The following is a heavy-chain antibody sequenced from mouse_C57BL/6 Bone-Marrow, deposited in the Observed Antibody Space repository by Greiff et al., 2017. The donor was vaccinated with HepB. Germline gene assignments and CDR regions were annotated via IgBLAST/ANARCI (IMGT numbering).Heavy chain of an antibody. Sequence: VQLQQSGPELVKPGASVKISCKASGYAFSSSWMNWVKQRPGKGLEWIGRIYPGDGDTNYNGKFKGKATLTVDKSSSTAYMQLSSLTSEDSAVYYCASDYAMDYWGQGTSVTVSS. CDR1: GYAFSSSW. CDR3: ASDYAMDY. J-gene: IGHJ4*01. V-gene: IGHV1-82*01. CDR2: IYPGDGDT.